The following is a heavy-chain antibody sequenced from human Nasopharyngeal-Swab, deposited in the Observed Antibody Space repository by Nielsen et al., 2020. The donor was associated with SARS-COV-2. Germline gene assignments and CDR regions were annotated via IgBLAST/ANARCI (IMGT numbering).Heavy chain of an antibody. CDR3: AAAAYGSGSYSGFDY. D-gene: IGHD3-10*01. J-gene: IGHJ4*02. CDR2: IVVGSGNT. Sequence: SVKVSCNASGFTFTSSAVQWVRQARGQRLEWIGWIVVGSGNTNYAQKFQERVTITRDMSTSTAYMELSSLRSEDTAVYYCAAAAYGSGSYSGFDYWGQGTLVTVSS. V-gene: IGHV1-58*01. CDR1: GFTFTSSA.